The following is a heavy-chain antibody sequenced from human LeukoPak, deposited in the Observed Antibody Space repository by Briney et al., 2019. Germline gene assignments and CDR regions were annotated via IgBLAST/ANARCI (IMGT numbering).Heavy chain of an antibody. Sequence: ASVKVSCKASGYTFNGYYIHWVRQAPGQGLEWMGWINPHSGDTKSVQWFQGRVTMTRDTSISTAYMELSRLRSDDTAVYYCARGGVGAGTGAFDLWGQGTMVTVSS. CDR3: ARGGVGAGTGAFDL. D-gene: IGHD6-19*01. CDR2: INPHSGDT. V-gene: IGHV1-2*02. J-gene: IGHJ3*01. CDR1: GYTFNGYY.